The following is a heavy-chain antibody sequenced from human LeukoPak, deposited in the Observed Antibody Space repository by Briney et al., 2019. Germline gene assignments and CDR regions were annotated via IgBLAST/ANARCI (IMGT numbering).Heavy chain of an antibody. CDR2: ISGSGGST. CDR1: GFTFSSYA. Sequence: PGGSLRLSCEASGFTFSSYAMSWVRQAPGKGLEWVSAISGSGGSTYYADSVKGRFTISRDNSKNTLYLQMNSLRAEDTAVYYCAKGGSYYYASSGYLPFDYWGQGTLVTVSS. D-gene: IGHD3-22*01. V-gene: IGHV3-23*01. CDR3: AKGGSYYYASSGYLPFDY. J-gene: IGHJ4*02.